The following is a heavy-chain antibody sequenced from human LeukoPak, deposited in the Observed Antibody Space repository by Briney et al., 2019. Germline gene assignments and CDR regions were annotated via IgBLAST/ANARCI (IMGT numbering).Heavy chain of an antibody. Sequence: GGSLRLSCAASEFTFSDHYMTWIRQSPGKGLEWISYISPSAYSTYYADSVKGRFSISRDNAKNSLYLQKNSLRVEDTAIYYCARGKRRFDIWGQGTLVTVSS. CDR2: ISPSAYST. CDR1: EFTFSDHY. CDR3: ARGKRRFDI. V-gene: IGHV3-11*01. J-gene: IGHJ4*02.